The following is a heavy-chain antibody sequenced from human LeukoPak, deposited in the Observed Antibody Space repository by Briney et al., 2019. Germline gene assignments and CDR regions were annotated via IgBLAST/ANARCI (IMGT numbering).Heavy chain of an antibody. Sequence: GGSLRLSCAAAGFTFSDYWMSWVRQAPGKGLEWVANIGQDGREKYYVDSVKGRFTISRDNAKNSVYLQMNSLRAEDTAIYYCARDDTTGKYYFDYWGPEIQVTVSS. CDR3: ARDDTTGKYYFDY. D-gene: IGHD1-26*01. V-gene: IGHV3-7*01. CDR2: IGQDGREK. J-gene: IGHJ4*02. CDR1: GFTFSDYW.